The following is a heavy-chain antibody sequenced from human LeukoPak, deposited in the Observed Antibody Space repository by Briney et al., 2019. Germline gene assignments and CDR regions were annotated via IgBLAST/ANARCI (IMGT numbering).Heavy chain of an antibody. D-gene: IGHD3-9*01. Sequence: GRSLRLSCTASGFTFSSYGMHWVRQAPGTGLEWVAFISYDGSDNYYADSVKGRFIISRDNAQNTLFLQMNSLRIEDTAVYYCARAGTDWYEDYWGQGTLVTVS. CDR3: ARAGTDWYEDY. CDR2: ISYDGSDN. V-gene: IGHV3-30*03. CDR1: GFTFSSYG. J-gene: IGHJ4*02.